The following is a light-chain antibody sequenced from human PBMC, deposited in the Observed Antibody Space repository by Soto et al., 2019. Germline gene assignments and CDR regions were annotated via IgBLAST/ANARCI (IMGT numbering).Light chain of an antibody. J-gene: IGKJ3*01. V-gene: IGKV1-27*01. CDR1: EAISIY. CDR2: GAS. Sequence: DTQMTQSPYSLSASVGDRVTITCRASEAISIYLAWYQQKPGKAPNLLIYGASTLQSGVPSRFSGSGSGTDFTLTISSLQPEDVATYYCQKYNNVPFTFGPGTKVEIK. CDR3: QKYNNVPFT.